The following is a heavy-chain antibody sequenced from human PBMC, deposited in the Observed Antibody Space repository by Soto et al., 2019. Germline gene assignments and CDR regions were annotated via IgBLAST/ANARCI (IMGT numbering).Heavy chain of an antibody. Sequence: KTSETLSLTCSVSGGSISGYYWIWIRQPPDQGLEWIGYIYVGGSTKYNPSLKSRVTISADTSKNQFSLNLSSVTTADTAVYFCARVSNDFSGNGAFDYWGQGTLVTVSS. J-gene: IGHJ4*02. D-gene: IGHD6-13*01. CDR3: ARVSNDFSGNGAFDY. CDR2: IYVGGST. CDR1: GGSISGYY. V-gene: IGHV4-59*01.